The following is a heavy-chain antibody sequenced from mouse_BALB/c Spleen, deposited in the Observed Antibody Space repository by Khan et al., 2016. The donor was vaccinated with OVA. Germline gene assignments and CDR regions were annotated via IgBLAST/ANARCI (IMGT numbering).Heavy chain of an antibody. D-gene: IGHD1-1*01. V-gene: IGHV1-69*02. CDR2: IDPSDSYT. Sequence: QVQLQQSGAELVKPGASVKLSCKASGYTFTTYWMHWVKRRPGQGLEWLGEIDPSDSYTNYNQEFKGKATLTVDKSSSTAYMQLSSLTSEDSAVYYCARSYFYGSSTWFGYWGQGTLVTVSA. J-gene: IGHJ3*01. CDR3: ARSYFYGSSTWFGY. CDR1: GYTFTTYW.